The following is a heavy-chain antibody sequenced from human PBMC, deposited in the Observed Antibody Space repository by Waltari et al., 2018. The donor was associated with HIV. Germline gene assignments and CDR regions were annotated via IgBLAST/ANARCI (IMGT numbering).Heavy chain of an antibody. J-gene: IGHJ4*02. Sequence: EVQLVESGGGLVQPGGSLRLSCAASGFTFSSYWMHWVRQVPGTGLVWVSRIKSGGTITTYADSVKGRFTISRDDAKNTLFLQMNSLRAEDTAIYYCARDLVVLRYFDWLSTYFDYWGQGTLVTVSS. CDR3: ARDLVVLRYFDWLSTYFDY. V-gene: IGHV3-74*01. CDR2: IKSGGTIT. CDR1: GFTFSSYW. D-gene: IGHD3-9*01.